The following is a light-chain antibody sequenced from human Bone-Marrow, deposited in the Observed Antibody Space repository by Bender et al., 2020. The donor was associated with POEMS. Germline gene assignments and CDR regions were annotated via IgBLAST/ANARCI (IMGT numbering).Light chain of an antibody. CDR1: SSNIGTNP. CDR2: INN. V-gene: IGLV1-44*01. J-gene: IGLJ1*01. Sequence: QSVLTQPPSASGTPGQRVTISCSGSSSNIGTNPVNWYQQLPGTAPKLLIYINNQRPSGVPDRLSGSKSGKTASLTISGLQPEDEADYYCCSYAGTFVFGTGTEVTVL. CDR3: CSYAGTFV.